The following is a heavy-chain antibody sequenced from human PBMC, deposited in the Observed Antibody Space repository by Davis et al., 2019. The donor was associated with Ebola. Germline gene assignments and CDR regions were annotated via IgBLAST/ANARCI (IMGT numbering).Heavy chain of an antibody. CDR2: ISYDGSNK. V-gene: IGHV3-30-3*01. CDR3: ARDPNDNDDHGGT. J-gene: IGHJ5*02. D-gene: IGHD1-1*01. Sequence: GESLKISCAASGFTFSIYSMHWVRQTPGKGLEWVAVISYDGSNKYYADSVKGRFTISRDNSKNTLFLQMNSLRGEDTAVYYCARDPNDNDDHGGTWGQGTLVTVSS. CDR1: GFTFSIYS.